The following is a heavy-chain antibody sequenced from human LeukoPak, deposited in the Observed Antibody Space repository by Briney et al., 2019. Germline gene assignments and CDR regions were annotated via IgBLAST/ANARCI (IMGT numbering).Heavy chain of an antibody. Sequence: SVKVSCKASGGTFSSYAISWVRQAPGQGLEWMGRIIPIFGIANYAQKFQGRVTITADKSTSTAYMELSSLRPEDTAVYYCARIPQYYYDSSGYGPAQHWGQGTLVTVSS. J-gene: IGHJ1*01. CDR1: GGTFSSYA. D-gene: IGHD3-22*01. V-gene: IGHV1-69*04. CDR3: ARIPQYYYDSSGYGPAQH. CDR2: IIPIFGIA.